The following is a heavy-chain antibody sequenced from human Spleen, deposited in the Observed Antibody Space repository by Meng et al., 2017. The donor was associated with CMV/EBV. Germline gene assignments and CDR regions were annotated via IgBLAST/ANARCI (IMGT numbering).Heavy chain of an antibody. Sequence: SGRYYWSWIRQHPGKGLEWIGYIYYSGSTNYNPSLKSRVTISVDTSKNQFSLKLSSVTAADTAVYYCARSWHIVVAGKNYPDWFDPWGQGTLVTVSS. V-gene: IGHV4-61*01. J-gene: IGHJ5*02. D-gene: IGHD2-21*01. CDR2: IYYSGST. CDR3: ARSWHIVVAGKNYPDWFDP. CDR1: SGRYY.